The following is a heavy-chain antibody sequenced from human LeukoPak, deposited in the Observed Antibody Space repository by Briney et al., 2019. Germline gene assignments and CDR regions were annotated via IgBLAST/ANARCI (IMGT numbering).Heavy chain of an antibody. Sequence: NPSETLSLTCTVSGASISSGPYHWVWIRQPPGKGLDWIGTIPYIGGTHFNPSLQSRVSISLDTSKNQFSLKLTSVAAADSAVYYCARAYYYVSGTYVDFWGQGTRVTVSS. CDR3: ARAYYYVSGTYVDF. D-gene: IGHD3-10*01. J-gene: IGHJ4*02. CDR2: IPYIGGT. CDR1: GASISSGPYH. V-gene: IGHV4-39*01.